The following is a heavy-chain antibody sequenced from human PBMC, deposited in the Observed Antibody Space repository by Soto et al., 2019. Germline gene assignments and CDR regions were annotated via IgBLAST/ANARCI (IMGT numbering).Heavy chain of an antibody. CDR2: INHSGST. CDR3: AVYYYGTHPYYYYMDV. CDR1: GGSFSGYY. D-gene: IGHD3-10*01. Sequence: SETLSLTCAVYGGSFSGYYWSWIRQPPGKGLEWIGEINHSGSTNYNPSLKSRVTISVDTPKNQFSLKLSSVTAADTAVYYCAVYYYGTHPYYYYMDVWGKGTTVTVSS. V-gene: IGHV4-34*01. J-gene: IGHJ6*03.